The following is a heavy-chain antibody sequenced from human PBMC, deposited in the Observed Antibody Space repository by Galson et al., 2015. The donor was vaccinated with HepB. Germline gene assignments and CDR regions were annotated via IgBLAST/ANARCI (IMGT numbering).Heavy chain of an antibody. CDR1: GYTFTNYY. Sequence: SVKVSCKASGYTFTNYYIHWVRQAPGQGLEWMGVINPSGGSTNYAQKFQDRVTMTRNTSTNTVYVEMSSLRSEDTAVYYCARAGYSSSSWYFELWGRGTLVTVSS. CDR3: ARAGYSSSSWYFEL. D-gene: IGHD6-6*01. V-gene: IGHV1-46*01. J-gene: IGHJ2*01. CDR2: INPSGGST.